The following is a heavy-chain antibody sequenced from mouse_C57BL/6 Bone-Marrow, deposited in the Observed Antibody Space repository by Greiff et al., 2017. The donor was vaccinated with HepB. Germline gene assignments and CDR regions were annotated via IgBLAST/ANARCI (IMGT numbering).Heavy chain of an antibody. J-gene: IGHJ2*01. Sequence: QVQLQQPGAELVKPGASVKLSCKASGYTFTSYWMHWVKQRPGQGLEWIGMIHPNSGSTNYNEKFKSKATLTVDKSSSTAYMQLSSLTSEDSAVYYCARRSGIYYYGSSPDFDYWGQGTTLTVSS. V-gene: IGHV1-64*01. CDR3: ARRSGIYYYGSSPDFDY. D-gene: IGHD1-1*01. CDR2: IHPNSGST. CDR1: GYTFTSYW.